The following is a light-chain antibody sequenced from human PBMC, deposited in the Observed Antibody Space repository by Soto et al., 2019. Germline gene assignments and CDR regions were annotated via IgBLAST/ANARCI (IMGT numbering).Light chain of an antibody. V-gene: IGKV1-5*03. CDR1: QSIRSW. Sequence: DIQMTQSPSTLSASVGDRVTITCRASQSIRSWLAWYQQKPGKAPKLLIHKASSLESGVPSRFSGSASGTEFTLTISSLQPDDFATYYCQQYNSYEGTFGQGTKVEIK. CDR3: QQYNSYEGT. J-gene: IGKJ1*01. CDR2: KAS.